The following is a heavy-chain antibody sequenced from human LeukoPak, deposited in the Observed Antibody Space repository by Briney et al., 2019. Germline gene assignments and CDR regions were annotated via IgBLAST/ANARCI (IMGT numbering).Heavy chain of an antibody. J-gene: IGHJ5*02. CDR2: INPSGGST. Sequence: GASVKVSCKASGYTFTSYYMHWVRQAPGQGLEWMGIINPSGGSTSYAQKFQGRVTMTRDTSTSTVYMELSSLRSEDTAVYYCARDHNYYDSSGYYYVHNWFDPWGQGTLVTVSS. V-gene: IGHV1-46*01. D-gene: IGHD3-22*01. CDR1: GYTFTSYY. CDR3: ARDHNYYDSSGYYYVHNWFDP.